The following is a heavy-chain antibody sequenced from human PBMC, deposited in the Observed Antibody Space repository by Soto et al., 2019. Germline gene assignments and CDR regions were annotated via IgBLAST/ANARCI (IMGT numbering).Heavy chain of an antibody. D-gene: IGHD2-21*02. CDR1: GGSISSGDYY. CDR3: AREAYCGGDCYLDHDAFDI. V-gene: IGHV4-30-4*01. Sequence: ASETLSLTCTVSGGSISSGDYYWSWIRQPPGKGLEWIGYIYYSGSTYYNPSLKSRVTISVDTSKNQFSLKLSSVTAADTAVYYCAREAYCGGDCYLDHDAFDIWGQGTMVTVSS. CDR2: IYYSGST. J-gene: IGHJ3*02.